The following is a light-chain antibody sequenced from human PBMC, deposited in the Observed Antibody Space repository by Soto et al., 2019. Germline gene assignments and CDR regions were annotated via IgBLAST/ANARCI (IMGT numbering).Light chain of an antibody. CDR3: QQYGSSPLT. CDR2: GAS. CDR1: QSVSSSY. Sequence: EIVLTQSPGTLSLCPGERATLSCRASQSVSSSYLAWYQQKPGQAPRLLIYGASSRATGIPDRFSGSGSGTDFTLTISRLEPEDFAVYYCQQYGSSPLTFGGGTMVDIK. V-gene: IGKV3-20*01. J-gene: IGKJ4*01.